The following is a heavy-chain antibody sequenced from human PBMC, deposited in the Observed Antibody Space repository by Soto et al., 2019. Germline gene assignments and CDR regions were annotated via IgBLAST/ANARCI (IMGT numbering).Heavy chain of an antibody. V-gene: IGHV3-74*01. D-gene: IGHD1-1*01. CDR1: GFTFSSHW. J-gene: IGHJ4*02. Sequence: EVQLEESGGGLVQPGGSLRLSCAASGFTFSSHWMHWVRQAPGKGLVWVSRINTDGSRRNYADSVKGRFTISRDNAKNTLYLQMNSLRVEDTAVYYCARDLREGTAGEEDDYWGQGTLVTVSS. CDR3: ARDLREGTAGEEDDY. CDR2: INTDGSRR.